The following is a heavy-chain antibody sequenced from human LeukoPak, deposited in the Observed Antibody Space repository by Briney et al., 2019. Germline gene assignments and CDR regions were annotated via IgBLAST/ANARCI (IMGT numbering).Heavy chain of an antibody. D-gene: IGHD3-16*02. CDR2: IYYSGST. Sequence: NSSETLSLTCTLSGRSISSGGYYWSWIRQHPGKGLEWIGYIYYSGSTYYNPSLKSRVTISVDTSKNQFSLKLSSVTAADTAVYYCARGLTRYQLDYWGQGTLVTVSS. CDR3: ARGLTRYQLDY. V-gene: IGHV4-31*03. CDR1: GRSISSGGYY. J-gene: IGHJ4*02.